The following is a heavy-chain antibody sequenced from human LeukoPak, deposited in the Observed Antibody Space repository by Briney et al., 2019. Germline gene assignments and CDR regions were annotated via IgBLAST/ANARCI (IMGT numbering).Heavy chain of an antibody. J-gene: IGHJ3*02. D-gene: IGHD6-13*01. Sequence: ASVKVSCKASGYTFTGYYMHWVRQAPGQGLEWMGWINPNSGGTNYAQKFQGWVTMTRDTSISTAYMELSRLRSDDTAVYYCARGSDSGSGWYAFDIWGQGTMVTVSS. CDR2: INPNSGGT. CDR1: GYTFTGYY. V-gene: IGHV1-2*04. CDR3: ARGSDSGSGWYAFDI.